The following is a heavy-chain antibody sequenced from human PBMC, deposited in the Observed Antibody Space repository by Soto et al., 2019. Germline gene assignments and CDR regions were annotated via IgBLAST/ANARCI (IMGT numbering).Heavy chain of an antibody. V-gene: IGHV4-59*08. J-gene: IGHJ6*03. Sequence: SETLSLICTVSGGSISSYYWSWIRQPPGKGLEWIGYIYYSGSTNYNPSLKSRVTISVDTSKNQFSLKLSSVTAADTAVYYCARRIQLWLSDYYYYYMDVWGKGTTVTVSS. CDR1: GGSISSYY. CDR2: IYYSGST. D-gene: IGHD5-18*01. CDR3: ARRIQLWLSDYYYYYMDV.